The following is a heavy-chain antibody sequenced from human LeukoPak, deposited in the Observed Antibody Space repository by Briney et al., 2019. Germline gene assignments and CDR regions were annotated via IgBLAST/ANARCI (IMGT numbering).Heavy chain of an antibody. CDR1: GYTFTSYD. J-gene: IGHJ4*02. V-gene: IGHV1-8*01. CDR2: MNPNSGNT. CDR3: ARFDSSGYYFQNDY. Sequence: ASVKVSCKASGYTFTSYDINWVRQATGQGLEWMGWMNPNSGNTGYAQKFQGRVTMTRDTSIGTAYMELSSLRSEDTAVYYCARFDSSGYYFQNDYWGQGTLVTVSS. D-gene: IGHD3-22*01.